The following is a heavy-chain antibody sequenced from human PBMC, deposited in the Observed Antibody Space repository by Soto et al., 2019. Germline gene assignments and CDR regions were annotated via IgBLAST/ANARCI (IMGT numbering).Heavy chain of an antibody. V-gene: IGHV3-23*01. CDR3: AKDGSTTVVNSYFY. D-gene: IGHD4-17*01. J-gene: IGHJ4*02. Sequence: LRLSCAASGCTFSSYGMSWVRQAPGKGLEWVSGISGGGGTTYYADSVKGRFTISRDNSKSTLYLQMNSLRAEDTAVYYCAKDGSTTVVNSYFYCGQGPLVX. CDR1: GCTFSSYG. CDR2: ISGGGGTT.